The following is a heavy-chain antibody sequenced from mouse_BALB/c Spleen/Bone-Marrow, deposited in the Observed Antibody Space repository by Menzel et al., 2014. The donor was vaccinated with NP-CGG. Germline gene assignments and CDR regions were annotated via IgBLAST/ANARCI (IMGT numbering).Heavy chain of an antibody. V-gene: IGHV1-18*01. CDR1: GYSFTGYT. D-gene: IGHD2-1*01. CDR2: INPYNGGI. Sequence: EVQLQQSGPELVKPGASVKISCKASGYSFTGYTMNWVKQSHGKNLEWIGLINPYNGGISYNRKFKGRAALTVDKSSGTAYMELLSLTSEDSAVYYCARSGLYYGNYLYAMDFWGQGTSVTVSS. CDR3: ARSGLYYGNYLYAMDF. J-gene: IGHJ4*01.